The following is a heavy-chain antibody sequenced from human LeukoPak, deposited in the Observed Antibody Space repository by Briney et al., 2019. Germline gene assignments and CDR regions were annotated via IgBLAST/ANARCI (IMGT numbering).Heavy chain of an antibody. CDR3: ARGDYSNFL. CDR2: IYYSGST. J-gene: IGHJ4*02. D-gene: IGHD4-11*01. V-gene: IGHV4-61*08. CDR1: GGSISSGGYY. Sequence: PSETLSLTCTVSGGSISSGGYYWSWIRQPPGKGLEWIGYIYYSGSTNYNPSLKSRVTISVDTSKNQFSLKLSSVTAADTAVYYCARGDYSNFLWGQGTLVTVSS.